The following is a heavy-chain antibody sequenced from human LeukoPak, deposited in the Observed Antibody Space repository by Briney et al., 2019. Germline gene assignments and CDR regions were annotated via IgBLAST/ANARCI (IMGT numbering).Heavy chain of an antibody. V-gene: IGHV5-51*01. CDR3: ARRSGIAPRLFDY. CDR2: IYPGDSDT. Sequence: GESLKISCKGSGYNFTNYWIDWVRQMPGKGLEWMGIIYPGDSDTRYSPTFQGQVTFSADESISTAYLQWSSLKASDTAIYYCARRSGIAPRLFDYWGQGTLVTVSS. CDR1: GYNFTNYW. D-gene: IGHD6-6*01. J-gene: IGHJ4*02.